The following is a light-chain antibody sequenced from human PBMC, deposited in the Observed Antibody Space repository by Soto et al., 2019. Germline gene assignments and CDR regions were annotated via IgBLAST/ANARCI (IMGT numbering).Light chain of an antibody. J-gene: IGKJ1*01. CDR3: QQYNNWPPWT. V-gene: IGKV3-15*01. Sequence: EIVLTPSPATLSLSPVERATLSCRASQSVSSYLAWYQQKPGQAPRLLIYGASTRATGIPARFSGSGSGTEFTLTISSLQSEDFAVYYCQQYNNWPPWTFGQGTKVDIK. CDR1: QSVSSY. CDR2: GAS.